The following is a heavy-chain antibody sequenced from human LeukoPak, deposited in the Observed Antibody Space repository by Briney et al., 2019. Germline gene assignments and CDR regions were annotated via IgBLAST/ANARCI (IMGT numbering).Heavy chain of an antibody. CDR2: INTGSNLK. CDR1: GFTFSSYA. V-gene: IGHV3-48*01. CDR3: ARDPTMFASPLDY. Sequence: GGSLRLSCAASGFTFSSYAMHWVRQAPGKGLEWVSYINTGSNLKYYAESVKGRFTISRDNAKNSLYLQMNSLRAEDTAVYYCARDPTMFASPLDYWGQGTLVTVSS. D-gene: IGHD3-3*01. J-gene: IGHJ4*02.